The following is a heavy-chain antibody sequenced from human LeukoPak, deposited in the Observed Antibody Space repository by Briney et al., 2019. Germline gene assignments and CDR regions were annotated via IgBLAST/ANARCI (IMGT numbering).Heavy chain of an antibody. CDR3: ARDPGIAVAGTPHYYYRMDV. CDR1: GGTFSSYA. J-gene: IGHJ6*02. V-gene: IGHV1-69*04. Sequence: AADKVSCKASGGTFSSYAISWVRQAPGQGLEWMGRIIPIQGIANYAQKFQGRVTITADKSTSTAYMELSSLRSEDTAVYYCARDPGIAVAGTPHYYYRMDVWGQGTTVTVFS. D-gene: IGHD6-19*01. CDR2: IIPIQGIA.